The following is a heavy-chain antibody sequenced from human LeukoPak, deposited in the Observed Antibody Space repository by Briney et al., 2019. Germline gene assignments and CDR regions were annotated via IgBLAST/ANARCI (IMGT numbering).Heavy chain of an antibody. Sequence: PGGSLRLSCTPSGFTFSSHAMSWVRQAPGKGLEWVSGISGNGAGTYYADSVKGRFTISRDNSKNTLYLQMNSLRAEDTAVYYCAKDEVDYWGQGTLVTVSS. V-gene: IGHV3-23*01. CDR3: AKDEVDY. CDR2: ISGNGAGT. J-gene: IGHJ4*02. CDR1: GFTFSSHA.